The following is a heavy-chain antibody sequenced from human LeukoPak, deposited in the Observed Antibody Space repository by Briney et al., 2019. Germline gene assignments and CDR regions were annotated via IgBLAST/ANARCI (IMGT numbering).Heavy chain of an antibody. CDR2: ISAYNGNT. V-gene: IGHV1-18*01. CDR1: GSTFISYV. Sequence: GASVKVSCKVSGSTFISYVISCVRQAPGQGLEWMGWISAYNGNTNYAQKLQGRVTMTTDTSTSTAYMELRSLRSDDTAVYYCARHRGIVVVVAATPLDYWGQGTLVTVSS. D-gene: IGHD2-15*01. J-gene: IGHJ4*02. CDR3: ARHRGIVVVVAATPLDY.